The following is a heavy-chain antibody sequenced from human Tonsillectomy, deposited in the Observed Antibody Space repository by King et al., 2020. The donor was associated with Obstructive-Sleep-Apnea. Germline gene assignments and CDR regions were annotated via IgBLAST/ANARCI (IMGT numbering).Heavy chain of an antibody. CDR1: GFTFSSYG. V-gene: IGHV3-33*06. J-gene: IGHJ4*02. Sequence: VQLVESGGGVVQPGRSLRLSCAASGFTFSSYGMHWVRQAPGKGLGWVAVIWYDGSNKYYADSVKGRFTISRDNSKNTLYLQMNSLRAEDTAVYYCAKGNVVVTAIPDYWGQGTLVTVSS. D-gene: IGHD2-21*02. CDR3: AKGNVVVTAIPDY. CDR2: IWYDGSNK.